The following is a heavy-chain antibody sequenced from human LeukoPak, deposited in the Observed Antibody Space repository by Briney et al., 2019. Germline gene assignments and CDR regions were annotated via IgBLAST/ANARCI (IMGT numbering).Heavy chain of an antibody. CDR1: GFTFSSYA. D-gene: IGHD6-13*01. Sequence: PGGSLRLSCAASGFTFSSYAMSWVRQAPGKGLEWVSAISGSGGSTYYADSVKGRFTISRDNSKNTLYLQMNSLIAEDTAVYYCAKRPDSSRYYGMDVWGQGTTVTVSS. V-gene: IGHV3-23*01. J-gene: IGHJ6*02. CDR3: AKRPDSSRYYGMDV. CDR2: ISGSGGST.